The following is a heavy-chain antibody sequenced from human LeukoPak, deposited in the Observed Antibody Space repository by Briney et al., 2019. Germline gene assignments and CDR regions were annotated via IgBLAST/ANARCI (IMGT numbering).Heavy chain of an antibody. CDR3: TRDRAGTQSWVEFDL. V-gene: IGHV3-66*03. J-gene: IGHJ5*02. D-gene: IGHD3-10*01. CDR2: IYTSGST. CDR1: GFSVSSTY. Sequence: GGSLRLSCAASGFSVSSTYMSWVRQAPGKGLEWVSLIYTSGSTFCADSVMGRFTISRDNSKNTLFLQMNSLRAEDSAVYYCTRDRAGTQSWVEFDLWGQGTLVTVSS.